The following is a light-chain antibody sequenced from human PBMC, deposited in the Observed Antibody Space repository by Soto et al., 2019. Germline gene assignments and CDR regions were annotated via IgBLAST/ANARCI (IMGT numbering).Light chain of an antibody. Sequence: QSALTQPASVSGSPGQSITISCTGTSSDVATYNYVSWYQQHPGRAPKLMIYDVSNRPSGVSNRFSGSKSGNTASLTISGLQADDEADYYCSSYSSSSILVFGGGTKVTVL. CDR3: SSYSSSSILV. J-gene: IGLJ2*01. CDR1: SSDVATYNY. CDR2: DVS. V-gene: IGLV2-14*03.